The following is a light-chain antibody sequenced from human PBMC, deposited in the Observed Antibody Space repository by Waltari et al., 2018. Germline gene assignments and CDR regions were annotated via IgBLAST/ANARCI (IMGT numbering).Light chain of an antibody. Sequence: QLVLTQSPSASAPLGASVKLTCTLSSGHTNNIIAWHQQHPKKGPRYLMKVNSDGSHNKGEKIPECFSGSSAGAERYLTSASRQSEDEADYYSQTGGHGTWVFGGGTKLTGL. V-gene: IGLV4-69*01. CDR2: VNSDGSH. J-gene: IGLJ3*02. CDR3: QTGGHGTWV. CDR1: SGHTNNI.